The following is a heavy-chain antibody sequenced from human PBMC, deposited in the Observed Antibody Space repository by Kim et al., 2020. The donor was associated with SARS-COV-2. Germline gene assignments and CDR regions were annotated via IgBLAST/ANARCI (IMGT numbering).Heavy chain of an antibody. Sequence: ASVKVSCKASGCTFTSYAISWVRQAPGQGLEWMGGIIAHYGKTNYAQKLQGRVTMTTDTSTSTAYMELRSLRSEDTAVYYCARGPGWNCDWYSDEGGDFWGQGTMVTVSS. J-gene: IGHJ4*02. CDR2: IIAHYGKT. CDR3: ARGPGWNCDWYSDEGGDF. D-gene: IGHD6-19*01. V-gene: IGHV1-18*01. CDR1: GCTFTSYA.